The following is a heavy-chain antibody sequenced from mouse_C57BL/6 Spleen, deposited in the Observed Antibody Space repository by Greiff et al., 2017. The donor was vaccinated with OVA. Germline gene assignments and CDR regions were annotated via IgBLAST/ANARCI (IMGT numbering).Heavy chain of an antibody. V-gene: IGHV1-64*01. Sequence: QVQLQQPGAELVKPGASVKLSCKASGYTFTSYWMHWVKQRPGQGLEWIGMIHPNSGSTNYNEKFKSKATLTVDKSSSTAYMQLSSLTSEDSAVYYCARGGYDYDPYYAMDYWGQGTSVTVSS. J-gene: IGHJ4*01. CDR3: ARGGYDYDPYYAMDY. CDR1: GYTFTSYW. D-gene: IGHD2-4*01. CDR2: IHPNSGST.